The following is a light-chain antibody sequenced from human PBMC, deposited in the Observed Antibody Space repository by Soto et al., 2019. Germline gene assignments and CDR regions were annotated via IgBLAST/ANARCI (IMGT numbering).Light chain of an antibody. J-gene: IGKJ5*01. Sequence: EIVLTQSPATLSLSPGERATLSCRASQSVSSYLAWYQQKPGQAPRLLIYDASNRATGIPARFSGSGSGTDFTLTISSLEPEDFAVYYCQFITVSSVETGLITFGQGTRLEIK. CDR3: QFITVSSVETGLIT. CDR2: DAS. V-gene: IGKV3-11*01. CDR1: QSVSSY.